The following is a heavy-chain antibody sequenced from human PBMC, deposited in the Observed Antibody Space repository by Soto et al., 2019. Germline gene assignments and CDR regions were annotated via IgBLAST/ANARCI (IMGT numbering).Heavy chain of an antibody. CDR1: GFTFSSYA. V-gene: IGHV3-23*01. CDR3: AKGGQPLGGGYFDY. CDR2: ISGSGGST. D-gene: IGHD6-13*01. Sequence: EVQLLESGGGLVQPGGSLRLSCAASGFTFSSYAMSWVRQAPGKGLEWVSAISGSGGSTYYADSVKGRFTISRDNSKKTLNLQRKRLGAGDTAVYYCAKGGQPLGGGYFDYWGQGTLVTVSS. J-gene: IGHJ4*02.